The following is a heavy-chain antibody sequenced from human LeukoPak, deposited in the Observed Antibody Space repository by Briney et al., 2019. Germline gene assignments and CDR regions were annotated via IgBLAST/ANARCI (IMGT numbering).Heavy chain of an antibody. V-gene: IGHV1-2*02. D-gene: IGHD3-3*01. CDR3: ARDHRAYYDFWSGDYYFDY. CDR1: GYTFTGYY. Sequence: ASVKVSCKASGYTFTGYYMHWVRQAPGQGLEWMGWINPNSGGTNYAQKFQGRVTMTRDTSISTAYMELSSLRSEDTAVYYCARDHRAYYDFWSGDYYFDYWGQGTLVTVSS. CDR2: INPNSGGT. J-gene: IGHJ4*02.